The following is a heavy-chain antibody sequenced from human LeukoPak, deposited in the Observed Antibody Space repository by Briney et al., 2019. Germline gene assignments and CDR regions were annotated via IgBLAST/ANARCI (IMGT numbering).Heavy chain of an antibody. CDR2: ISTYNGNT. CDR1: GYTFTDYN. D-gene: IGHD3-9*01. Sequence: GSVKVSCKASGYTFTDYNFSWVRQAPGQGLEWMGWISTYNGNTKYAQNLQGRVTMTTDTSTSTAYMELRSLRSDDTAVYYCARDLDWVFDLWGRGTLVTVPS. V-gene: IGHV1-18*01. CDR3: ARDLDWVFDL. J-gene: IGHJ2*01.